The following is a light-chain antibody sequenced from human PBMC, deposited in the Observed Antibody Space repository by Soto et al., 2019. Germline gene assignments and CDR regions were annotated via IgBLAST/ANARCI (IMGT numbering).Light chain of an antibody. V-gene: IGKV1-39*01. CDR2: AAS. J-gene: IGKJ1*01. CDR3: QQTYETPWT. Sequence: DIQMTQSPSSLSASIGDRVTITCRASQNVSTYLNWYQQRPAKAPNLLIYAASTLHSGVPSSFTGSSSGPDSTLTISGLQPEDLGTYYCQQTYETPWTFGQGTKVDIK. CDR1: QNVSTY.